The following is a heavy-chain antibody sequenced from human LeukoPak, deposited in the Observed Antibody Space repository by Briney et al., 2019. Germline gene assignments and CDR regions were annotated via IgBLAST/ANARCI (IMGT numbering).Heavy chain of an antibody. CDR2: INSDGSST. V-gene: IGHV3-74*01. CDR3: ARDIQLWFWDAFDI. D-gene: IGHD5-18*01. Sequence: GGSLRLSCAASGFTFSSYWMHWVRQAPGKGLVWVSRINSDGSSTSYADSVKGRFTISRDSAKNTLYLQMNSLRAEDTAVYYCARDIQLWFWDAFDIWGQGIMVTVSS. CDR1: GFTFSSYW. J-gene: IGHJ3*02.